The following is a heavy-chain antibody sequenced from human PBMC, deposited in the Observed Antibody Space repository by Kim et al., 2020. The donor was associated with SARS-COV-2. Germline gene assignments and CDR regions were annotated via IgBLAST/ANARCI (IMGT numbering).Heavy chain of an antibody. CDR2: INSNIGVT. CDR1: GYIFTAYY. CDR3: ARADPLGSGFPYYYFDF. Sequence: ASVKVSCRASGYIFTAYYIYWLRQAPGQGLEWLGWINSNIGVTVYAQKFQGRVTMTTDTSVRTTYMELDSLRSDDTALYYCARADPLGSGFPYYYFDFWGQGTLVTVSS. J-gene: IGHJ4*02. D-gene: IGHD6-25*01. V-gene: IGHV1-2*02.